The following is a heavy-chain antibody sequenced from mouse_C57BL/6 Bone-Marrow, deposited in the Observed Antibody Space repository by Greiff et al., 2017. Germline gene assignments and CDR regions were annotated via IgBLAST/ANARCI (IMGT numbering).Heavy chain of an antibody. V-gene: IGHV1-19*01. Sequence: EVQLQQSGPVLVKPGASVKMSCKASGYTFTDYYMNWVKQSHGKSLEWIGVINPYNGGTSYNQTFKGKATFTVVKSSSTAYMELNSWTSEETAVNNGEREGTAQATGYAMDYWGQGTSVTVSS. CDR1: GYTFTDYY. D-gene: IGHD3-2*02. CDR3: EREGTAQATGYAMDY. J-gene: IGHJ4*01. CDR2: INPYNGGT.